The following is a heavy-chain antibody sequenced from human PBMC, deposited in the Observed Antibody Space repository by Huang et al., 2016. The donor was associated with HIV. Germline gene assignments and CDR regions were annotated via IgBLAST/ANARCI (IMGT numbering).Heavy chain of an antibody. CDR2: INDTGNT. V-gene: IGHV4-34*02. D-gene: IGHD3-22*01. Sequence: QVQLQLWGAGLLKPSETLSLTCAVYGGSFNGFYWSWIRQPPGKGLEWIGEINDTGNTNSDPALRGRGTRSVNTSKKQFSLQVKSVTVAYTAIYYCARRGYYYDGSGFPGFDPWGRGALATVSS. J-gene: IGHJ5*02. CDR1: GGSFNGFY. CDR3: ARRGYYYDGSGFPGFDP.